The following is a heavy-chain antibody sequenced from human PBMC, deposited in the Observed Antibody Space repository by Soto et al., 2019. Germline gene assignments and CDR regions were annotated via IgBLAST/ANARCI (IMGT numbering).Heavy chain of an antibody. V-gene: IGHV4-59*13. CDR1: GGSIGRDY. CDR2: IYYSGST. Sequence: AETRSLGWTVSGGSIGRDYWSWIQQPPRKGRGCIGYIYYSGSTNYNPSLKSRVTIPVDTSKNQFSLKLSSVTAADTSVYYCARDRYSSSWQNWFDPWGQGTLVTVS. J-gene: IGHJ5*02. CDR3: ARDRYSSSWQNWFDP. D-gene: IGHD6-13*01.